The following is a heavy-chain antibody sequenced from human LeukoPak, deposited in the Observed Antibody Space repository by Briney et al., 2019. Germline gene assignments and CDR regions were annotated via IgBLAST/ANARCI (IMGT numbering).Heavy chain of an antibody. CDR1: GGSISSSSYY. CDR2: IYYSGST. CDR3: ASFPGDCSSTSCARVAFDI. D-gene: IGHD2-2*01. V-gene: IGHV4-39*01. Sequence: PSETLSLTCTVSGGSISSSSYYWGWIRQPPGKGLEWIGSIYYSGSTYYNPSLKSRVTISVDTSKNQLSLKLSSVTAADTAVYYCASFPGDCSSTSCARVAFDIWGQGTMVTVSS. J-gene: IGHJ3*02.